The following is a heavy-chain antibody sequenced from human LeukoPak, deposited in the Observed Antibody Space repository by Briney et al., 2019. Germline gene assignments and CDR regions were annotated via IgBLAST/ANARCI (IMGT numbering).Heavy chain of an antibody. V-gene: IGHV4-34*01. CDR1: GGSFSGYY. D-gene: IGHD3-9*01. J-gene: IGHJ4*02. CDR3: ARGSRYFDWLVDY. CDR2: INHSGST. Sequence: SETLSLTCAVYGGSFSGYYWSWIRQPPGKGLEWIGEINHSGSTNYNPSLKSRVTISVDTSKNRFSLKLSSVTAADTAVYYCARGSRYFDWLVDYWGQGTLVTVSS.